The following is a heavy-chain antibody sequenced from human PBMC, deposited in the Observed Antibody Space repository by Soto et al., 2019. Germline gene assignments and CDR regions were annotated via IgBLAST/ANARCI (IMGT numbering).Heavy chain of an antibody. V-gene: IGHV2-70*01. Sequence: GPTLVNPTQTLTLTCTFSGFSLSTSGMCVSWILQPPGKALEWLALIDWDDDKYYSTSLKTRLTISKDTSNNQAVLTMTNMDPVDTATYYCARAHIVGAYYFDYWGQGTLVTVSS. CDR2: IDWDDDK. J-gene: IGHJ4*02. D-gene: IGHD1-26*01. CDR1: GFSLSTSGMC. CDR3: ARAHIVGAYYFDY.